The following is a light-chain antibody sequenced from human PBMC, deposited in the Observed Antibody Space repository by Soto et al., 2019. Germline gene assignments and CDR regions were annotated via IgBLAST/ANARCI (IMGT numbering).Light chain of an antibody. Sequence: QSVLTQPPSVSGAPGQRVTISCTGSSSNIGAGYDVHWYQQRPGTAPKLLIFGNINRPSGVPDRFSGSKSGNTASLTISGLQAEDEADYYCSSYTTTSTLVFGGGTKLTVL. J-gene: IGLJ3*02. CDR2: GNI. V-gene: IGLV1-40*01. CDR1: SSNIGAGYD. CDR3: SSYTTTSTLV.